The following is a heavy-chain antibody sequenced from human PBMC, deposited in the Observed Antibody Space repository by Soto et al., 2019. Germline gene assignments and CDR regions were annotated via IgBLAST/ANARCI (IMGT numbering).Heavy chain of an antibody. J-gene: IGHJ6*02. V-gene: IGHV1-8*01. CDR1: GYTFTSYD. D-gene: IGHD3-22*01. CDR2: MNPNSDNT. Sequence: ASVKVSCKASGYTFTSYDINWVRQATGQGLEWMGWMNPNSDNTGYAQKFQGRVTMTRNTSISTAYMELSSLRSEDTAVYYCAREGLYYDGSGYYSCGMDVWGQGTTVTVSS. CDR3: AREGLYYDGSGYYSCGMDV.